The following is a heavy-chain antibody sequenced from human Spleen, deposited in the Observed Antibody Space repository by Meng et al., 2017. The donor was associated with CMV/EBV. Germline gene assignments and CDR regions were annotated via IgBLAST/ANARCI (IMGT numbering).Heavy chain of an antibody. CDR1: GGSISNSRYY. D-gene: IGHD2-2*01. J-gene: IGHJ5*02. CDR2: MFYSGST. CDR3: ARGEGDTIVVPAAMSWFDP. V-gene: IGHV4-39*07. Sequence: SETLSLTCTVSGGSISNSRYYWAWIRQPPGKGLEWIGSMFYSGSTHYNPSLKSRVTISIDTSKNQLSLNLKSVTAADTAIYYCARGEGDTIVVPAAMSWFDPWGQGTLVTVSS.